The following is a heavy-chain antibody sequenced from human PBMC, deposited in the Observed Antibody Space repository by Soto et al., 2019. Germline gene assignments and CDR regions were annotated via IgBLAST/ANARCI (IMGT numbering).Heavy chain of an antibody. J-gene: IGHJ5*02. CDR3: ASSGSRGWYPHNWFDP. CDR1: GDSVSSNSAA. V-gene: IGHV6-1*01. D-gene: IGHD6-19*01. Sequence: PSQTLSLTCAISGDSVSSNSAAWNWIRQSPSRGLEWLGRTYYRSKWYNDYAVSVKSRITINPDTSKNQFSLQLNSVTPEDTAVYYCASSGSRGWYPHNWFDPWGQGTLVTVSS. CDR2: TYYRSKWYN.